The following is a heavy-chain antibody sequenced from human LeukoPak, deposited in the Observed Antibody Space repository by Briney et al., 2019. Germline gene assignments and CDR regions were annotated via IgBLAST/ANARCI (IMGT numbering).Heavy chain of an antibody. J-gene: IGHJ4*02. D-gene: IGHD3-10*01. CDR2: IKTKTDGGTT. Sequence: GGSLRLSCAASGFPFSNAWMNRVRQAPGKGLEWVGRIKTKTDGGTTDYAASVKGRFTISRDDSKNTLYLQMNSLKTDDTAVYYCATDRPWRGVYWGQGTLVTVSS. CDR1: GFPFSNAW. V-gene: IGHV3-15*01. CDR3: ATDRPWRGVY.